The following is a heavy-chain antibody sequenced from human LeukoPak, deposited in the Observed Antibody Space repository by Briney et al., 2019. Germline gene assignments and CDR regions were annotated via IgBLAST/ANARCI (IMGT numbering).Heavy chain of an antibody. Sequence: ASVKVSCKASGGTFSSYAISWVRQAPGQGLEWMGRIIPILGIANYAQKFQGRVTITADKSTSTAYMELSSLRSEDTAVYYCARDSVRLGALSSYYFDYWGQGTLVTVSS. CDR2: IIPILGIA. V-gene: IGHV1-69*04. CDR3: ARDSVRLGALSSYYFDY. CDR1: GGTFSSYA. J-gene: IGHJ4*02. D-gene: IGHD3-16*02.